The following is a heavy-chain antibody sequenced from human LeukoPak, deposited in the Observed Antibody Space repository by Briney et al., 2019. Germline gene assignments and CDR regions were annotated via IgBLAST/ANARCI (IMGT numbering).Heavy chain of an antibody. V-gene: IGHV3-21*01. CDR3: AREPLVTAPY. J-gene: IGHJ4*02. CDR2: ISSSSSYI. D-gene: IGHD1-14*01. Sequence: GGSLRLSRAASGFTFSSYSMNWVRQAPGKGLEWVSSISSSSSYIYYADSVKGRLTISRDNAKNSLYLQMNSLRAEDTAVYYCAREPLVTAPYWGQGTLVTVSS. CDR1: GFTFSSYS.